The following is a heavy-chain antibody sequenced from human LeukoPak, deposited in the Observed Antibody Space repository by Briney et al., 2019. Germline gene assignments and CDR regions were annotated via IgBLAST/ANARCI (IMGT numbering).Heavy chain of an antibody. CDR3: TREDSGYDYDAFDI. J-gene: IGHJ3*02. CDR2: IRRKVYGGTT. Sequence: PGGSLRLSCTASGFTFGDNNMSWVRQAPGKGLEWLGFIRRKVYGGTTEYAASVKGRFTISRDDSKSIAYLEMNSLKTEDTDVYYCTREDSGYDYDAFDIWGQGTMVTVSS. D-gene: IGHD5-12*01. CDR1: GFTFGDNN. V-gene: IGHV3-49*04.